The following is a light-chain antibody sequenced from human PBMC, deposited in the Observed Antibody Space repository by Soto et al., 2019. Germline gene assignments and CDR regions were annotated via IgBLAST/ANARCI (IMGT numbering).Light chain of an antibody. CDR1: SSDVGGYNY. J-gene: IGLJ1*01. CDR2: DVT. CDR3: SSYKSSSTYV. V-gene: IGLV2-14*01. Sequence: QSVLTQPASVSGSPGQSIAISCTGTSSDVGGYNYVSWYQQHPGKAPKLIIYDVTNRPSGVSNRFSGSKSGNTASLTISGLQAEDEADYYSSSYKSSSTYVFGTGTKVTVL.